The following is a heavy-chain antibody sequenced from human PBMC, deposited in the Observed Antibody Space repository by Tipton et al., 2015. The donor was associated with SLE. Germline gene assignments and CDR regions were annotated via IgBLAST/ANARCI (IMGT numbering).Heavy chain of an antibody. J-gene: IGHJ6*02. CDR3: AKDLAAGHPYYYFYGMDV. D-gene: IGHD6-13*01. Sequence: SLRLSCAASGFTFSSSGMHWVRQAPGKGLEWVAVISYDGSNKYYADSVKGRFIISRDNSKNTLYLRMNSLRDEDTAVFYCAKDLAAGHPYYYFYGMDVWGQGTTVTVSS. CDR2: ISYDGSNK. V-gene: IGHV3-30*18. CDR1: GFTFSSSG.